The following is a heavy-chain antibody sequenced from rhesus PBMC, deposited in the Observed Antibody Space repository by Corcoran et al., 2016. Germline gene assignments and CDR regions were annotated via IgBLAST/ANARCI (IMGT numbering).Heavy chain of an antibody. Sequence: VQLQESGPGLVKPSETLSLTCAVSGDSVSSWNWWSWIRQPPGKGLEWIGKVVAGKGHIFINPPLKSRVTISKDPSKNQFSLKMTSMTAADTAFYYGGRHPYPFGGLDSWGQGVVVTVSS. CDR3: GRHPYPFGGLDS. J-gene: IGHJ6*01. CDR1: GDSVSSWNW. CDR2: VVAGKGHI. V-gene: IGHV4-65*02.